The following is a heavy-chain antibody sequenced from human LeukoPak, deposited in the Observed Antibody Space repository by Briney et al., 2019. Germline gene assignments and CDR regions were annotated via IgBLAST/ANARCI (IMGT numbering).Heavy chain of an antibody. CDR2: ISGSGGST. D-gene: IGHD3-3*01. V-gene: IGHV3-23*01. J-gene: IGHJ4*02. CDR3: AKYYDFWSRLDY. Sequence: PGGSLRLSCAASGFTFSSYAVSWVRQAPGKGLEWVSAISGSGGSTYYADSVKGRFTISRDNSKNTLYLQMNSLRAEDTAVYYCAKYYDFWSRLDYWGQGTLVTVSS. CDR1: GFTFSSYA.